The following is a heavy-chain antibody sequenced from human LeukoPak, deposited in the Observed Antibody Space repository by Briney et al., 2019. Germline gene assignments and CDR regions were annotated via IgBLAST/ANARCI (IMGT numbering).Heavy chain of an antibody. V-gene: IGHV4-38-2*02. Sequence: PSETLSLTRTVSGYSISSGYYWGWIRPPPGKGLEWIGSMHHSGSTYYNPSLKSRVTISVDTSKNQFSLKLSSVTAADTAVYYCARQVFSSSLPDYWGQGTLVTVSS. J-gene: IGHJ4*02. D-gene: IGHD6-6*01. CDR1: GYSISSGYY. CDR3: ARQVFSSSLPDY. CDR2: MHHSGST.